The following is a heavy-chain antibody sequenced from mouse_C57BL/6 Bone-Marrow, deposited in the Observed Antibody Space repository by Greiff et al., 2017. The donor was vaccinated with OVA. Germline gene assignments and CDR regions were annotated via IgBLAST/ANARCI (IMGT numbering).Heavy chain of an antibody. Sequence: QVQLQQSGAELMKPGASVKLSCKATGYTFTGYWIEWVKQRPGHGLEWIGEILPGSGSTNHNEKFKGKATFTADTSSNTAYMQLSSLTTEDSAIYYCARSGGSSYVLDYWGQGTTLTVSS. CDR1: GYTFTGYW. CDR3: ARSGGSSYVLDY. D-gene: IGHD1-1*01. V-gene: IGHV1-9*01. CDR2: ILPGSGST. J-gene: IGHJ2*01.